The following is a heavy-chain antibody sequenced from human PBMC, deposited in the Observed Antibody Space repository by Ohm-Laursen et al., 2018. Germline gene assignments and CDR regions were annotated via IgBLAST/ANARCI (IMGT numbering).Heavy chain of an antibody. V-gene: IGHV4-31*02. CDR1: GGSFSSADYY. CDR3: ARHASVTGLDY. D-gene: IGHD6-19*01. J-gene: IGHJ4*02. CDR2: VSYSENT. Sequence: QTLSLTCAVSGGSFSSADYYWSWIRHHPGKGLEWIGYVSYSENTYYNPSLKSRLLISVDRSKNQFSLKLSSVIAADTAMYYCARHASVTGLDYWGQGTLVTVSS.